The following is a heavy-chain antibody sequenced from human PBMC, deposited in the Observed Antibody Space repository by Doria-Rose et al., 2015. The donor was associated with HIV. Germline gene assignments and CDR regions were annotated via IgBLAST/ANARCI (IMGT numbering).Heavy chain of an antibody. J-gene: IGHJ3*02. CDR2: IKQDGSEK. V-gene: IGHV3-7*01. D-gene: IGHD3-10*01. CDR3: ARGSYGAFDI. Sequence: VQLVQSGGGLVQPGGSLRLSCAASGFTFSTYRMHWVRQAPGKGLEWVANIKQDGSEKSYVDSVDGRFTISRDDTKNSLYLQMNSLRAEDTAMYYCARGSYGAFDIWGQGTMITVSS. CDR1: GFTFSTYR.